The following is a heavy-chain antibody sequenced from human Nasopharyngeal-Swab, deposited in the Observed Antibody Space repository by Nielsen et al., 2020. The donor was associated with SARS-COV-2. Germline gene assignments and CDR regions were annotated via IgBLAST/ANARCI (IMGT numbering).Heavy chain of an antibody. D-gene: IGHD3-10*01. J-gene: IGHJ6*02. Sequence: SVKLSCKASGGTFSSYAISWVRQAPGQGLEWMGRIIPILGIANYAQKFQGRVTITADKSTSTAYMELSSLRSGDTAVYYCARERMVRGQISTCGMDVWGQGTTVTVSS. CDR2: IIPILGIA. CDR1: GGTFSSYA. V-gene: IGHV1-69*04. CDR3: ARERMVRGQISTCGMDV.